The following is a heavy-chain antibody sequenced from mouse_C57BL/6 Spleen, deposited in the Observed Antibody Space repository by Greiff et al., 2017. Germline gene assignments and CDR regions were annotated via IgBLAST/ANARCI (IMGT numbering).Heavy chain of an antibody. D-gene: IGHD1-1*01. CDR2: IEPSDSYT. CDR3: ARRYDGSSYYAMGC. CDR1: GYTFTSYW. V-gene: IGHV1-69*01. J-gene: IGHJ4*01. Sequence: QVQLQQPGAELVMPGASVKLSCKASGYTFTSYWMHWVKQRPGQGLEWIGEIEPSDSYTNYNQKFKGKSTLTVDKSSSTAYMQLSSLTSEDSAVYYCARRYDGSSYYAMGCWGKGTSVTVA.